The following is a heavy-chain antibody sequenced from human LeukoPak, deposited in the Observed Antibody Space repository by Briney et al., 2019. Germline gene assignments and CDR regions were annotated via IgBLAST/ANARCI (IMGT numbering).Heavy chain of an antibody. Sequence: GGSLRLSCAASGLTFNTYWISWVRQAPGKGLQWVANIKPDGNERYYVDYVKGRFTISRDNSYNTLYLQMNSLRAEDTAVYYCARDRGDSAMVTWLDYWGQGTLVIVSS. V-gene: IGHV3-7*01. J-gene: IGHJ4*02. D-gene: IGHD5-18*01. CDR1: GLTFNTYW. CDR2: IKPDGNER. CDR3: ARDRGDSAMVTWLDY.